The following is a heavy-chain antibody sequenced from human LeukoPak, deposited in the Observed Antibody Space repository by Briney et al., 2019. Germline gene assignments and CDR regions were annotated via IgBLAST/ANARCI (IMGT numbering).Heavy chain of an antibody. CDR3: ARHVTLTGIPLRQPNWFDP. Sequence: PSETLSLTCTVSGGSMGSISYYWGWIRQPPGKGLEWIGSMYYSGSTYYNPSLKSRVTISVDTSKNQFSLKLSSVTAADTAVYYCARHVTLTGIPLRQPNWFDPWGQGTLVTVSS. CDR2: MYYSGST. J-gene: IGHJ5*02. CDR1: GGSMGSISYY. D-gene: IGHD6-13*01. V-gene: IGHV4-39*01.